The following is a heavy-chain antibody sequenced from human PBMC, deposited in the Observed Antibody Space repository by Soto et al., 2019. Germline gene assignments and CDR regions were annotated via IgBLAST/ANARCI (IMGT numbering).Heavy chain of an antibody. Sequence: RLSGAASGFPFSSYSIICVRPAPGKGLEWVSSISSSSSYIHYADSVRGRLTISRDNSKNTLYLQMKSLRAEDTAVYYCARDPPATRHGMDVWGQGTTVTVSS. CDR2: ISSSSSYI. V-gene: IGHV3-21*04. J-gene: IGHJ6*01. CDR1: GFPFSSYS. CDR3: ARDPPATRHGMDV.